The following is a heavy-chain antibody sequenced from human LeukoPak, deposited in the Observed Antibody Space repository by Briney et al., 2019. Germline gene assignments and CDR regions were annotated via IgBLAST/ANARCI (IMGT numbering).Heavy chain of an antibody. CDR2: ISSNGGST. V-gene: IGHV3-64*01. D-gene: IGHD3/OR15-3a*01. CDR1: GFTFSSYA. CDR3: AREGLGRSYYFDY. Sequence: PGGPLRLSCAASGFTFSSYAMHWVRQAPGKGLEYVSAISSNGGSTYYANSVKGRFTISRDNSKNTLYLQMGSLRAEDMAVYYCAREGLGRSYYFDYWGQGTLVTVSS. J-gene: IGHJ4*02.